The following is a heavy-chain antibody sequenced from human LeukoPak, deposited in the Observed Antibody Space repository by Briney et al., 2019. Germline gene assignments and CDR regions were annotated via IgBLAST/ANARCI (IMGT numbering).Heavy chain of an antibody. D-gene: IGHD3-3*01. CDR1: GGTSSSYA. V-gene: IGHV1-69*05. Sequence: SVKVSCKASGGTSSSYAISWVRQAPGQGLEWMGRIIPIFGTANYAQKFQGRVTITTDESTSTAYMELSSLRSEDTAVYYCARVGYDFWSGYLYYYMDVWGKGTTVTVSS. J-gene: IGHJ6*03. CDR3: ARVGYDFWSGYLYYYMDV. CDR2: IIPIFGTA.